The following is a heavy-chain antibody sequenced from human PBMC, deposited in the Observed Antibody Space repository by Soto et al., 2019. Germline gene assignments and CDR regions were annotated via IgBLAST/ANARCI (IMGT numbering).Heavy chain of an antibody. CDR3: ARHAYDFWSGHPNPRYYYGMDV. Sequence: PGESLKISCKGSGYSFTSYWIGWVRQMPGKGLEWVGIIYPGDSNTRYSPSLQGQVTISVDKSISTAYLQWSSLKATDTAMYYCARHAYDFWSGHPNPRYYYGMDVWGQGTTVTV. CDR2: IYPGDSNT. D-gene: IGHD3-3*01. CDR1: GYSFTSYW. J-gene: IGHJ6*02. V-gene: IGHV5-51*01.